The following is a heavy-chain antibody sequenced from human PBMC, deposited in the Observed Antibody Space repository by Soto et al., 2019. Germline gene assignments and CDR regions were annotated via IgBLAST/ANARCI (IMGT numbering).Heavy chain of an antibody. CDR1: GYTFTSYG. CDR3: ARGSSIAAAGTYYYYGMDV. J-gene: IGHJ6*02. Sequence: ASVKVSCKASGYTFTSYGISWVRQAPGQGLEWMGWISAYNGNTNYAQKLQGRVTMTTDTSTSTAYMELRSLRSDDTAVYYCARGSSIAAAGTYYYYGMDVWGQGTTVTVPS. V-gene: IGHV1-18*01. CDR2: ISAYNGNT. D-gene: IGHD6-13*01.